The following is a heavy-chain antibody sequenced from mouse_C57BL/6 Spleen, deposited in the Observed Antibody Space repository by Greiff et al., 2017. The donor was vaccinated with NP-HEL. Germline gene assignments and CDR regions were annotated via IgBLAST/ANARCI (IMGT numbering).Heavy chain of an antibody. D-gene: IGHD1-1*01. J-gene: IGHJ1*03. CDR3: AKEILRSYFDV. V-gene: IGHV1-82*01. Sequence: VMLVESGPELVKPGASVKISCKASGYAFSSSWMNWVKQRPGKGLEWIGRIYPGDGDTNYNGKFKGKATLTADKSSSTAYMQLSSLTSEDSAVYFCAKEILRSYFDVWGTGTTVTVSS. CDR1: GYAFSSSW. CDR2: IYPGDGDT.